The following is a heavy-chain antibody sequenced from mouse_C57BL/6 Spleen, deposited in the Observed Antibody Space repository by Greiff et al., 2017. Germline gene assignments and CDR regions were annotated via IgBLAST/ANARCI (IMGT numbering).Heavy chain of an antibody. CDR2: INPNNGGT. J-gene: IGHJ4*01. Sequence: EVQLQQSGPELVKPGASVKISCKASGYTFTDYYMNWVKQSHGKSLEWIGDINPNNGGTSYNQKFKGKATLTVDKSSSTAYMELRSLTSEDSAVYYCARAKSYYDYDASYAMDYGGQGTSVTVSS. D-gene: IGHD2-4*01. V-gene: IGHV1-26*01. CDR1: GYTFTDYY. CDR3: ARAKSYYDYDASYAMDY.